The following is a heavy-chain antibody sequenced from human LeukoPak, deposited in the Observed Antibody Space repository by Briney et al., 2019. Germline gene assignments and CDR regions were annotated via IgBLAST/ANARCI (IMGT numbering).Heavy chain of an antibody. Sequence: SGGSLRLSCSASGFVFTIYTMYWVRQAPGKGPEYVSSINTNGANTYYADSVKGRFTISRDNSRNTVYVQMNSLTPEDTAVYYCVKGLDYSSSQMDSWGQGTLVTVSS. CDR2: INTNGANT. V-gene: IGHV3-64*05. J-gene: IGHJ4*02. D-gene: IGHD6-6*01. CDR1: GFVFTIYT. CDR3: VKGLDYSSSQMDS.